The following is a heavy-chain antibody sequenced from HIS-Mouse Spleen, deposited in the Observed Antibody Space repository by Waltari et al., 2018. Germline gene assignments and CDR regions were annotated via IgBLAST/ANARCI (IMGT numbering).Heavy chain of an antibody. CDR2: IYYSGST. J-gene: IGHJ6*02. D-gene: IGHD3-22*01. CDR3: ARDYYDSSGYYYYYYGMDV. Sequence: QLQLQESGPGLVKPSETLSLTCTVSGGSISSSSYYWGWIRQPPGKGLEWIGSIYYSGSTYYTPSLKSRVTISVDTSKNQFSLKLSSVTAADTAVYYCARDYYDSSGYYYYYYGMDVWGQGTTVTVSS. V-gene: IGHV4-39*07. CDR1: GGSISSSSYY.